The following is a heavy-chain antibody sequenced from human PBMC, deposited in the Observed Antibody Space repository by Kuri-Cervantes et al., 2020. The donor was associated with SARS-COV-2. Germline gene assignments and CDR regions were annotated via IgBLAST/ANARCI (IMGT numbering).Heavy chain of an antibody. CDR1: GGTFSSYA. V-gene: IGHV1-69*13. CDR3: ASLIAPRWGFLDYYYGMDV. Sequence: ASVKVSCKASGGTFSSYAISWVRQAPGQGLEWMGGIIPIFGTANYAQKFQGRVTITADESTSTAYMELSSLRSEDTAVYYCASLIAPRWGFLDYYYGMDVWGQGTTVTVSS. J-gene: IGHJ6*02. D-gene: IGHD6-6*01. CDR2: IIPIFGTA.